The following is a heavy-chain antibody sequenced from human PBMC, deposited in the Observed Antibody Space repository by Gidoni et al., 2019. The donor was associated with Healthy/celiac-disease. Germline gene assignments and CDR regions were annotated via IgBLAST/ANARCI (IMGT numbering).Heavy chain of an antibody. D-gene: IGHD3-3*01. J-gene: IGHJ4*02. V-gene: IGHV3-30*18. Sequence: QVQLVASVGGVVQPGRSLRLSCAASGFTFSSYGMHWVRQAPGKGLECVAVISYDGSNKYYADSVKGRFTISRDNSKNTLYLQMNSLRAEDTAVYYCAKPFRSGYSPFHYWGQGTLVTVSS. CDR1: GFTFSSYG. CDR2: ISYDGSNK. CDR3: AKPFRSGYSPFHY.